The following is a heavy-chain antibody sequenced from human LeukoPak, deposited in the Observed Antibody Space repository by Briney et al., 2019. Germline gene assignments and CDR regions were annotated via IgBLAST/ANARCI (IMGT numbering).Heavy chain of an antibody. CDR2: MYYRGNT. D-gene: IGHD1-7*01. Sequence: PSETLSLTCTVSGGSISTITYYWGWIRQPPGKGLEWVGHMYYRGNTFYNPSLKSRVTISVDTSKNQFSLKLRSVTAADTAVYYCARLYGNYQNYFDYWGQGTLVTVSS. CDR1: GGSISTITYY. V-gene: IGHV4-39*07. J-gene: IGHJ4*02. CDR3: ARLYGNYQNYFDY.